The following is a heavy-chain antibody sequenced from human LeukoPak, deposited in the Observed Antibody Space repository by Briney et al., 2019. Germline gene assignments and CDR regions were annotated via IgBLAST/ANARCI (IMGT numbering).Heavy chain of an antibody. CDR2: ISGRSSHT. CDR1: GFTFSDYD. J-gene: IGHJ4*02. Sequence: WGSLRLSCSASGFTFSDYDMNWIRQAPGKGLEWISAISGRSSHTYYGDSVKGRFSISRDNAKNLLYLQMNGLGAEDTAVYYCGRAFPPLRTSSAGDLWGQGTLVTVSS. D-gene: IGHD3-16*01. CDR3: GRAFPPLRTSSAGDL. V-gene: IGHV3-21*06.